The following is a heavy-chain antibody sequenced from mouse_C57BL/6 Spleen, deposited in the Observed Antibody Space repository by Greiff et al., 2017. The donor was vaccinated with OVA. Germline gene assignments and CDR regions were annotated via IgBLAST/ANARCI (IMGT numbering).Heavy chain of an antibody. CDR1: GYSITSGYY. D-gene: IGHD1-1*01. CDR3: ARDSFYYGSDY. J-gene: IGHJ2*01. V-gene: IGHV3-6*01. Sequence: VQLQESGPGLVKPSQSLSLTCSVTGYSITSGYYWNWIRQFPGNKLEWMGYISYDGSNNYNPSLKNRISITRDTSKNQFFLKLNSVTTEDTATYYCARDSFYYGSDYWGKGTTLTVSS. CDR2: ISYDGSN.